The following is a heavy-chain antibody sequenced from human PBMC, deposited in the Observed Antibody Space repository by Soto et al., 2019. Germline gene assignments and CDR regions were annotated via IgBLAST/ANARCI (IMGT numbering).Heavy chain of an antibody. Sequence: GASVKVSCKASGDTFSSYAISWVRQAPGQGLEWMGWISPYNGKTTYAQKVQGRVNMTTDTSTSTSYMELRGLRSDDTAVYYCARVDDYVWGSFRPWGQGTQVTVSS. CDR1: GDTFSSYA. CDR2: ISPYNGKT. J-gene: IGHJ4*02. CDR3: ARVDDYVWGSFRP. V-gene: IGHV1-18*01. D-gene: IGHD3-16*02.